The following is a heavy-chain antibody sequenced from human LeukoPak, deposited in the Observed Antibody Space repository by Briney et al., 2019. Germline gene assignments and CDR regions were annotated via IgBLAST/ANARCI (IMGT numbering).Heavy chain of an antibody. D-gene: IGHD3-22*01. J-gene: IGHJ4*02. CDR1: GYSFNSQG. V-gene: IGHV7-4-1*02. CDR2: INTDSGNP. CDR3: ARVLLFYNTSGLYSIPFDY. Sequence: ASVKVSCKASGYSFNSQGMNWVRQAPGQGLEWMGWINTDSGNPTYAQGFTGRFVFSLDSSVSTAYLQISSLKAEDTAVYYCARVLLFYNTSGLYSIPFDYWGQGTLVTVSS.